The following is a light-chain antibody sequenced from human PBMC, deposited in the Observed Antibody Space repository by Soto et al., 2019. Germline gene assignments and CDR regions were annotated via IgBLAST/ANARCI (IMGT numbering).Light chain of an antibody. J-gene: IGKJ1*01. CDR2: KAS. Sequence: DIQMTQSPSSLSASVGDRVTITCRASQSISTYLAWYQQKPGKAPKLLIYKASSLESGVPSRFSGSGSGTEFTLTISSLQPDDFATYYCQQYNSYGWTFGLGTKVDIK. CDR1: QSISTY. V-gene: IGKV1-5*03. CDR3: QQYNSYGWT.